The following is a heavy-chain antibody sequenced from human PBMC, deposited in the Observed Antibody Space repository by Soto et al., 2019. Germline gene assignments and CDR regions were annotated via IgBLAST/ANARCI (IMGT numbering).Heavy chain of an antibody. J-gene: IGHJ5*01. CDR2: MNPNSGNT. D-gene: IGHD3-10*01. CDR1: GYTFNNYD. CDR3: TRAYGAETFDF. Sequence: GASVKVSCKASGYTFNNYDIHWVRQAPGHGLEWMGWMNPNSGNTGYAQNFRGRVTMTQNTAIGTAYMELSSLRSDDTATYYCTRAYGAETFDFWGQGTQGTVS. V-gene: IGHV1-8*02.